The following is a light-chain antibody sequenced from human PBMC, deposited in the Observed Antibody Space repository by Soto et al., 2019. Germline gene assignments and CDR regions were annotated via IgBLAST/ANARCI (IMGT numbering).Light chain of an antibody. CDR3: QQYGSSPKT. CDR2: GAS. CDR1: LSVSSSY. V-gene: IGKV3-20*01. J-gene: IGKJ1*01. Sequence: EIVLTQSPGTLSLSPGERATLSCRASLSVSSSYLAWYQQKPGQAPRLLIYGASSRATGIPDRFSGSGSGTDFTLTISRLEPEDFAVYYCQQYGSSPKTFGQGTKVDI.